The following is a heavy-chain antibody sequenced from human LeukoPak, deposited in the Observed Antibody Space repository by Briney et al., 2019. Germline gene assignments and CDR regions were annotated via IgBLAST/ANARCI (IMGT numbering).Heavy chain of an antibody. V-gene: IGHV1-46*01. D-gene: IGHD1-1*01. CDR2: IDPTGDST. Sequence: GASVKVSCKASGYTFTSYYMHWVRQAPGQGLEWMGLIDPTGDSTGYAQKFQGRVTITADESTSIAYMELSSLRSEDTAVYYCARDRYLSQRYFDYWGQGTLVTVSS. J-gene: IGHJ4*02. CDR3: ARDRYLSQRYFDY. CDR1: GYTFTSYY.